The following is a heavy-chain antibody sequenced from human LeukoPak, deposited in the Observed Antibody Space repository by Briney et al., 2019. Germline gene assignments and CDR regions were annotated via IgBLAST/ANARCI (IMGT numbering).Heavy chain of an antibody. J-gene: IGHJ6*02. CDR3: TRYNGGYYYYGMDV. D-gene: IGHD2-8*01. Sequence: SLRLSCTASGFTFGDYAMSWFRQAPGKGLEWVGFIRSKAYGGTTEYAASVKGRFTISRDDSKSITYLQMNSLKTEDTAVYYCTRYNGGYYYYGMDVWGQGTTVTVSS. V-gene: IGHV3-49*03. CDR1: GFTFGDYA. CDR2: IRSKAYGGTT.